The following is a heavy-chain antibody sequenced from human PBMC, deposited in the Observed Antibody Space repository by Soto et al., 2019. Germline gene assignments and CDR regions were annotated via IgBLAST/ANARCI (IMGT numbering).Heavy chain of an antibody. D-gene: IGHD3-16*01. CDR2: ISGSGDST. CDR3: SSGGGSSFDYGMDV. CDR1: RFTFSSYA. J-gene: IGHJ6*02. Sequence: EVQLLESGGGLVQPGGSLRLSCAASRFTFSSYAMTWVRQAPGKGLEWVSAISGSGDSTYYAGSVKGRLPISRDTSKKTLHLQMNSLRAADTAVYYWSSGGGSSFDYGMDVWGQGTTVTVSS. V-gene: IGHV3-23*01.